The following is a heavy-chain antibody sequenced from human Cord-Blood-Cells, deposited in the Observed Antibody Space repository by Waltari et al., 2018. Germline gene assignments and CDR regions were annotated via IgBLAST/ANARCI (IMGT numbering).Heavy chain of an antibody. CDR3: ARGGGSSSMRYFDY. Sequence: QVQLQQWGAGLLKPSETLSLTCAVYGGSFSGYYWSWIRQPPGKGLEWIGEINHSGSTNYNPSLNSRVTISVDTSKNQFSLKLGSVTAADTAVYYCARGGGSSSMRYFDYWGQGTLVTVSS. V-gene: IGHV4-34*01. J-gene: IGHJ4*02. D-gene: IGHD6-6*01. CDR1: GGSFSGYY. CDR2: INHSGST.